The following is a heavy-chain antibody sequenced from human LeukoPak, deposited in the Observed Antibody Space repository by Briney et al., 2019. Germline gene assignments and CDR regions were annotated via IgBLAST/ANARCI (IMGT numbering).Heavy chain of an antibody. CDR3: TTELYYYDSSGYYPVGVVTLDY. D-gene: IGHD3-22*01. V-gene: IGHV3-15*01. Sequence: PGGALRLSCAASGFTFSSYEMNWVRQAPGKGLECVGRIKSKTDGGTTDYAAPVKGRFTISRDDSKNTLYLQMNSLKTEDTAVYYCTTELYYYDSSGYYPVGVVTLDYWGQGTMVTVSS. J-gene: IGHJ4*02. CDR1: GFTFSSYE. CDR2: IKSKTDGGTT.